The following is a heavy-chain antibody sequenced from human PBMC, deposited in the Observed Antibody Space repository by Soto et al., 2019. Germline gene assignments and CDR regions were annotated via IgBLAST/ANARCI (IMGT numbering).Heavy chain of an antibody. V-gene: IGHV3-74*01. CDR3: ATAEVDY. J-gene: IGHJ4*02. Sequence: HPXASLRLSCAVAGYTFGNHWMHWVRQAPGKGLEWVSRMNSDGGIINYADSVKGRFTVSRDNARNTLYLQMNSLRVEDTAVYYCATAEVDYWGPGTLVTVSS. CDR2: MNSDGGII. CDR1: GYTFGNHW.